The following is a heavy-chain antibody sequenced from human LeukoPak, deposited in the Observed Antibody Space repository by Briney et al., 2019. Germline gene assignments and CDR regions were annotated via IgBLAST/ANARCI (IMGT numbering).Heavy chain of an antibody. J-gene: IGHJ3*02. CDR2: IIPILGIA. Sequence: EASVRVSCKASGGTFSSYAISWVRQAPGQGLEWMGRIIPILGIANYAQKFQGRVTITADKSTSTAYMELSSLRSEDTAVYYCARPEVEGDAFDIWGQGTMVTVPS. CDR3: ARPEVEGDAFDI. CDR1: GGTFSSYA. V-gene: IGHV1-69*04. D-gene: IGHD2-2*01.